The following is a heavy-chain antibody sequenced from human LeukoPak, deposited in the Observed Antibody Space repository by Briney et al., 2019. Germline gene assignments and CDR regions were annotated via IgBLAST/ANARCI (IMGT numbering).Heavy chain of an antibody. CDR3: ARSVVVAVASYYYYYGMDV. CDR2: IIPIFGTA. Sequence: ASVKVSCKASGGTFSSYAISWVRQAPGQGLEWMGGIIPIFGTANYAQKFQGRVTITADKSTSTAYMELSSLRSEDTAVYYCARSVVVAVASYYYYYGMDVWGKGTTVTVSS. V-gene: IGHV1-69*06. CDR1: GGTFSSYA. J-gene: IGHJ6*04. D-gene: IGHD2-15*01.